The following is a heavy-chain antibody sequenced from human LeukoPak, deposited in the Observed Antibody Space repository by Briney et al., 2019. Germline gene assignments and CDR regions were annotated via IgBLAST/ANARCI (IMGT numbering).Heavy chain of an antibody. CDR3: ARTGFDILTGYPSSIDY. J-gene: IGHJ4*02. V-gene: IGHV3-48*03. CDR2: ISSSGSTI. CDR1: GFTFSSYE. Sequence: GGSLRLSCAGSGFTFSSYEMNWVRQAPGKGLEWVSYISSSGSTIYYADSVKGRFTISRDNAKNSLYLQMNSLRAEDTAVYYCARTGFDILTGYPSSIDYWGQGTLVTVSS. D-gene: IGHD3-9*01.